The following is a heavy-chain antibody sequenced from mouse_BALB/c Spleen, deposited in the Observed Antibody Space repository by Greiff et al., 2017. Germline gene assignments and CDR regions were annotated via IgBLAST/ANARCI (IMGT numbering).Heavy chain of an antibody. V-gene: IGHV14-3*02. Sequence: VQLKQSGAELVKPGASVKLSCTASGFNIKDTYMHWVKQRPEQGLEWIGRIDPANGNTKYDPKFQGKATITADTSSNTAYLQLSSLTSEDTAVYYCARFGSYYAMDYWGQGTSVTVSS. J-gene: IGHJ4*01. CDR2: IDPANGNT. CDR3: ARFGSYYAMDY. D-gene: IGHD1-2*01. CDR1: GFNIKDTY.